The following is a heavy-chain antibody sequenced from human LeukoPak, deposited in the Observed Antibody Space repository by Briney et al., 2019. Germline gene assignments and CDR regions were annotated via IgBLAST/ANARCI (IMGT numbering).Heavy chain of an antibody. V-gene: IGHV3-21*01. CDR3: SRGDDYGDYVRD. J-gene: IGHJ4*02. CDR2: ISSSSSYI. Sequence: GGSLRLSCAASGFTFSSYSMNWVRQAPGKGLEWVSSISSSSSYIYYADSVKGRFTISRDNAKNSLYLQMNSLRAEDTAVYYCSRGDDYGDYVRDWGQGTLVTVSS. CDR1: GFTFSSYS. D-gene: IGHD4-17*01.